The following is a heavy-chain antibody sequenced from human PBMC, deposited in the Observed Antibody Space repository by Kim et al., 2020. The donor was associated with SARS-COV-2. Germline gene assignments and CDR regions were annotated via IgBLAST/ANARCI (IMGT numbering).Heavy chain of an antibody. J-gene: IGHJ4*02. Sequence: ASVKVSCKASGYTFTSYGISWVRQAPGQGLEWMGWISAYNGNTNYAQKLQGRVTMTTDTSTSTAYMELRSLRSDDTAVYYCARVRYSSSWTHFDYWGQGTLVTVSS. CDR3: ARVRYSSSWTHFDY. V-gene: IGHV1-18*01. CDR2: ISAYNGNT. D-gene: IGHD6-13*01. CDR1: GYTFTSYG.